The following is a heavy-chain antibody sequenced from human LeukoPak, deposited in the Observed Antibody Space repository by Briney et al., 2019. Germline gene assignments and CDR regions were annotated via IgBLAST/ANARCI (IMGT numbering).Heavy chain of an antibody. D-gene: IGHD3-22*01. CDR1: GFIFSSYS. CDR2: ISSSGSSI. V-gene: IGHV3-21*01. J-gene: IGHJ3*02. Sequence: GGSLRLSCAASGFIFSSYSMNWVRQAPGRGLEWVSSISSSGSSIYYADSVKGRFTISRDNAKNSLYLQMNSLRAEDTAVYYCARDRHDSSGYYYSVAFDIWGQGTMVTVSS. CDR3: ARDRHDSSGYYYSVAFDI.